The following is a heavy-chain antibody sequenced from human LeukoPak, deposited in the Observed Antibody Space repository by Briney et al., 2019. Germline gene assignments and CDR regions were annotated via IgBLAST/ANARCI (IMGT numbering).Heavy chain of an antibody. J-gene: IGHJ4*02. Sequence: GGSLRLSCAASGFTFSNYWMHWVRQDPGKGLVWVSYINPDGSNTNYADSVKGRFTISRDNAKNALYLQMNSLRAEDTALYYCASGGIYYGAAFDFWGQGTLVTVSS. V-gene: IGHV3-74*01. CDR3: ASGGIYYGAAFDF. CDR1: GFTFSNYW. D-gene: IGHD1-26*01. CDR2: INPDGSNT.